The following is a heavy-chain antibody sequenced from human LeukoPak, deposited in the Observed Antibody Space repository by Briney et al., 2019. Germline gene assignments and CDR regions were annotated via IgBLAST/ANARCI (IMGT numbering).Heavy chain of an antibody. D-gene: IGHD4-17*01. V-gene: IGHV3-33*06. CDR1: GFTFSSYG. CDR2: IWYDGSNK. J-gene: IGHJ4*02. Sequence: GRSLRLSCAASGFTFSSYGMHWVRQAPGKGLEWVAVIWYDGSNKYYADSVKGRFTISRDNSKNSLYLQMNSLRAEDTALYYCAKDLNPMTTATTNFDYWGQGTLVTVSS. CDR3: AKDLNPMTTATTNFDY.